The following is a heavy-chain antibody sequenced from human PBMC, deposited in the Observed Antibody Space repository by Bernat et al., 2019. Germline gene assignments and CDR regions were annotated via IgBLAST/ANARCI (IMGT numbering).Heavy chain of an antibody. J-gene: IGHJ4*02. CDR1: GFTFSSYA. CDR3: AKAGTSIVQPVKISVQFDY. V-gene: IGHV3-23*04. D-gene: IGHD3-22*01. CDR2: IGGTGGST. Sequence: EVQLVESGGGLVQSGGSLRLSCAASGFTFSSYAMSWVRQAPGKGLGWVSAIGGTGGSTYYADSVKGRFTISRDNSKNTLYLQMNSLRAEDTAVYYCAKAGTSIVQPVKISVQFDYWGQGALVTVSS.